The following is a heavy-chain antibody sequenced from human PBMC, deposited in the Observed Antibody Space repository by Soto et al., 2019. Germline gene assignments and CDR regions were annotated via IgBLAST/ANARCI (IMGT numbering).Heavy chain of an antibody. Sequence: GGSLRLSCAASGFTFSSYAMHWVRRAPGKGLEWVAVISYDGSNKYYADSVKGRFTISRDNSKNTLYLQMNSLRAEDTAVYYCARDRWNRPAPSYYYYGMDVWGQGTTVTVSS. CDR2: ISYDGSNK. D-gene: IGHD1-1*01. CDR3: ARDRWNRPAPSYYYYGMDV. CDR1: GFTFSSYA. J-gene: IGHJ6*02. V-gene: IGHV3-30-3*01.